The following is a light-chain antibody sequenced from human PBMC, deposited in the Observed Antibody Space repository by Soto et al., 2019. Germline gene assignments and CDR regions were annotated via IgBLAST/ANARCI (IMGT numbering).Light chain of an antibody. V-gene: IGLV2-23*01. CDR3: CSYARGSTYV. CDR2: EGS. Sequence: QSALTQPASVSGSPGQSITISSTGTSCDVGSYNLVSWYQQHPGKVPQLMIYEGSKRPSGVSNRFSGSKSGNTASLTISGLQAEDEADYYCCSYARGSTYVFGTGTKLTVL. J-gene: IGLJ1*01. CDR1: SCDVGSYNL.